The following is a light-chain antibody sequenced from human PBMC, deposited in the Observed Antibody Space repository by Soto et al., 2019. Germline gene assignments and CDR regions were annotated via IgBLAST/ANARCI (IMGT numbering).Light chain of an antibody. V-gene: IGKV3-20*01. J-gene: IGKJ2*01. Sequence: EVVLTQSPGTLSLSPGERATLSCRASQSVSNNYFAWYQQKPGQAPRLLIFGSSDRATGIPDRFSGSGSGTDFTLTISRLEPEDFGVYYCQQYGSSPPYNFGQGTKLEIK. CDR3: QQYGSSPPYN. CDR2: GSS. CDR1: QSVSNNY.